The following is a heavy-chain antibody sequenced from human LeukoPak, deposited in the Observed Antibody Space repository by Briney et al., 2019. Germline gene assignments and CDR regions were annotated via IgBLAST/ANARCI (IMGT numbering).Heavy chain of an antibody. D-gene: IGHD3-22*01. CDR1: GFAFTNAW. CDR3: TTADSSGRFLIDY. J-gene: IGHJ4*02. V-gene: IGHV3-15*07. CDR2: IRSKTDGGTA. Sequence: GGSLRLSCAASGFAFTNAWMNWVRQAPGKGLEWVGRIRSKTDGGTADYAAPVKGRFTISRDDSKNTLYLQMNSLKTEDTAVYYCTTADSSGRFLIDYWGQGTLVTVSS.